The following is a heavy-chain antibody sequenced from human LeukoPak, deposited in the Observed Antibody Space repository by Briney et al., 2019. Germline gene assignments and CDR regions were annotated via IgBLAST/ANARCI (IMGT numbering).Heavy chain of an antibody. CDR1: GFTFSNYA. CDR2: IYSGGST. CDR3: ARAEGDFWSGYYRGGQYDY. V-gene: IGHV3-66*02. Sequence: GGSLRLTCAASGFTFSNYAMTWVRQAPGKGLEWVSVIYSGGSTYYADSVKGRFTISRDNSKNTLYLQMNSLRAEDTAVYYCARAEGDFWSGYYRGGQYDYWGQGTLVTVSS. D-gene: IGHD3-3*01. J-gene: IGHJ4*02.